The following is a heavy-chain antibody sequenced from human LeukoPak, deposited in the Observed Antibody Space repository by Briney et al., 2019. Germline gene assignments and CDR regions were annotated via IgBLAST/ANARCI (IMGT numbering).Heavy chain of an antibody. D-gene: IGHD2-15*01. V-gene: IGHV3-74*01. J-gene: IGHJ5*02. CDR2: INSDGSST. CDR3: ARESRGGGWFDP. Sequence: PGGSLRLSCAASGFTFSSYWMHWVRQAPGKGLVWVSRINSDGSSTSYADSVKGRFAISRDNAKNTLYLQMNSLRAEDTAVYYCARESRGGGWFDPWGQGTLVTVSS. CDR1: GFTFSSYW.